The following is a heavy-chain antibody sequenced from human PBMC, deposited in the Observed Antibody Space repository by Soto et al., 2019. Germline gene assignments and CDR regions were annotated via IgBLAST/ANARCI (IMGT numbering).Heavy chain of an antibody. D-gene: IGHD3-3*01. J-gene: IGHJ6*01. V-gene: IGHV3-23*01. CDR2: ISGSGGST. CDR3: GGIYDCSSGYFHRYYYYYYGIDV. Sequence: GGSLRLSCAASGFTFSSYAMSWVRQAPGKGLEWVSAISGSGGSTYYADSVKGRCTISRDNSKNTLYLQMNSLRAEDTAVYYCGGIYDCSSGYFHRYYYYYYGIDVWGLETTVT. CDR1: GFTFSSYA.